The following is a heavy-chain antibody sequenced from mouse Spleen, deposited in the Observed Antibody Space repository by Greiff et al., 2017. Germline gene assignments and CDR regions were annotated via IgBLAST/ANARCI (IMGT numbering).Heavy chain of an antibody. CDR3: ARKGDGRSYYYAMDY. V-gene: IGHV1-55*01. Sequence: QVQLQQSGAELVKPGASVKMSCKASGYTFTSYWITWVKQRPGQGLEWIGDIYPGSGSTNYNEKFKSKATLTVDTSSSTAYMQLSSLTSEDSAVYYCARKGDGRSYYYAMDYWGRGTSVTVSS. J-gene: IGHJ4*01. CDR1: GYTFTSYW. CDR2: IYPGSGST. D-gene: IGHD1-1*01.